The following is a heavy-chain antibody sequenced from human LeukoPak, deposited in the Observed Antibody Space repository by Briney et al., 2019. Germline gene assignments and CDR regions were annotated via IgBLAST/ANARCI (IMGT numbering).Heavy chain of an antibody. J-gene: IGHJ4*02. D-gene: IGHD6-13*01. CDR1: GFTFSSYS. CDR3: ARSIIAAAGDY. Sequence: GGSLRLSCAASGFTFSSYSMNWVRQAPGKGLEWVSYISSSSSTIYYADSVKGRFTISRDNAKNSLYLQMNSLRAEDTAVYYCARSIIAAAGDYWGQGTLVTVSS. CDR2: ISSSSSTI. V-gene: IGHV3-48*04.